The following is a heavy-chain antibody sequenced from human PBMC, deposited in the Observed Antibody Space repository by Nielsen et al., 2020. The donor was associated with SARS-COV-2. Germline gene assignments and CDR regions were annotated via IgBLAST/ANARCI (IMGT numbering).Heavy chain of an antibody. CDR1: GGSISSSSYY. Sequence: SETLSLTCTVSGGSISSSSYYWSWIRQPPGKGLEWIGYIYYSGSTNYNPSLKSRVTISVDTSKNQFSLKLSSVTAADTAVYYCASALSYYDFWSGYYIPWYFDLWGRGTLVTVSS. V-gene: IGHV4-61*01. D-gene: IGHD3-3*01. J-gene: IGHJ2*01. CDR3: ASALSYYDFWSGYYIPWYFDL. CDR2: IYYSGST.